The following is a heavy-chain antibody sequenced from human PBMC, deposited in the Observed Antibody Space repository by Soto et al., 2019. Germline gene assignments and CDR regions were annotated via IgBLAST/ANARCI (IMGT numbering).Heavy chain of an antibody. D-gene: IGHD2-2*01. Sequence: PSETMSLTCTVSAGSISSGGYYWSWIRQHPGKGLEWIGYIYYSGSTYYNPSLKSRVTISVDTSKNQFSLKLSSVTAADTAVYYCARDIVVVPAATSHYYYYYGMDVWGQGTTVTVSS. J-gene: IGHJ6*02. CDR3: ARDIVVVPAATSHYYYYYGMDV. CDR2: IYYSGST. V-gene: IGHV4-31*03. CDR1: AGSISSGGYY.